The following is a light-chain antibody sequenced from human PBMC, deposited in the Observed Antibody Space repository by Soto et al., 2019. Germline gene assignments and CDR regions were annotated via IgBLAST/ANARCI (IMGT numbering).Light chain of an antibody. J-gene: IGKJ5*01. Sequence: IILTQSPGTLSLSPGEGATLSCKASQTVISTHLAWYQQKPGQAPRLLIYATSNRATGIPDRFSGSGSGRDFTLTIDRLEPEDFEGYYCQQYDSSSVTFGQGTRLDLK. CDR3: QQYDSSSVT. CDR1: QTVISTH. CDR2: ATS. V-gene: IGKV3-20*01.